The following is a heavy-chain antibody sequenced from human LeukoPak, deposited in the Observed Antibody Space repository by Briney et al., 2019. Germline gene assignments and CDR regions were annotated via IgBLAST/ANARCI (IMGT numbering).Heavy chain of an antibody. CDR1: GFTFSTYW. Sequence: GSLRLSCAASGFTFSTYWMSWVRQPPGKGLEWIGEIYHSGSTNYNPSLKSRVTISVDKSKNQFSLKLSSVTAADTAVYYCARGDVDTATLDWGQGTLVTVSS. D-gene: IGHD5-18*01. J-gene: IGHJ4*02. V-gene: IGHV4-4*02. CDR2: IYHSGST. CDR3: ARGDVDTATLD.